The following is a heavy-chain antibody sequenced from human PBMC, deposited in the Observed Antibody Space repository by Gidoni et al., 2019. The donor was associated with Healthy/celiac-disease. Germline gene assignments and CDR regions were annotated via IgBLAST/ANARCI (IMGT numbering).Heavy chain of an antibody. CDR2: INAGNGNT. Sequence: QVQLVQSGAEVKKPGASVKVSCKASGYTFTSYAMHWVRQAPGQRLEWMGWINAGNGNTKYSQKFQGRVTITRDTSASTAYMELSSLRSEDTAVYYCAREGKISSSWSSPRYNWFDPWGQGTLVTVSS. CDR1: GYTFTSYA. V-gene: IGHV1-3*01. J-gene: IGHJ5*02. D-gene: IGHD6-13*01. CDR3: AREGKISSSWSSPRYNWFDP.